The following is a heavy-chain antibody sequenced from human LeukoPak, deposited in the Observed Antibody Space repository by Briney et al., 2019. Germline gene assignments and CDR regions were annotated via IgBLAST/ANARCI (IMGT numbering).Heavy chain of an antibody. J-gene: IGHJ4*02. V-gene: IGHV3-23*01. D-gene: IGHD2-15*01. CDR3: ATLNTPFDY. Sequence: GGSLRLSCAASGFTFSSYAMSWVRQAPGKGLEWVSSISSSGGNTYYAGSVRGRFTISKDNSKNTLYLQMSSLRAEDTAVYFCATLNTPFDYWGQGILVTVSS. CDR2: ISSSGGNT. CDR1: GFTFSSYA.